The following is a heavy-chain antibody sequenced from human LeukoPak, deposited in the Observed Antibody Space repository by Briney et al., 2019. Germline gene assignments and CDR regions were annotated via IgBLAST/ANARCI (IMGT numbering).Heavy chain of an antibody. CDR3: ARACSGGSCYLLGYYYYGMDV. J-gene: IGHJ6*02. D-gene: IGHD2-15*01. CDR1: GYTFTSYG. CDR2: ISAYNGNT. Sequence: GASVTVSCKASGYTFTSYGISWVRQAPGQGLEWMGWISAYNGNTNYAQKLQGRVTMTTDTSTSTAYMELRSLRSDDTAVYYCARACSGGSCYLLGYYYYGMDVWGQGTTVTVSS. V-gene: IGHV1-18*01.